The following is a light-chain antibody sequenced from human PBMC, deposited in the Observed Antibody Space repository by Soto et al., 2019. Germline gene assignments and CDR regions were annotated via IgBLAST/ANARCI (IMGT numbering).Light chain of an antibody. CDR1: SSDVGGYNF. J-gene: IGLJ3*02. CDR2: DVT. Sequence: QSALTQPASVSGSPGQSITIYCTGTSSDVGGYNFVSWYQQHPGNSPKLMIYDVTNRPSGISNRFSGSKSGNTASLTISGLQAEDEAHYYCNSYTTSGAVVFGGGTQLTVL. V-gene: IGLV2-14*03. CDR3: NSYTTSGAVV.